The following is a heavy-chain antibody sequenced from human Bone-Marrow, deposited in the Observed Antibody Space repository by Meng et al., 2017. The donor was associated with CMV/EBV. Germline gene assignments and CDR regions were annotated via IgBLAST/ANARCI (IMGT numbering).Heavy chain of an antibody. CDR1: GFTFSGYA. V-gene: IGHV3-23*01. CDR3: ARDGGPTFYYDSTGYLIPLYFDY. Sequence: GESLKISCAASGFTFSGYAITWVRQAPGKGLEWVSGIGGSGDSTYYADSVKGRFTISRDNSKNTLYLQMNSLRAEDSAVYYCARDGGPTFYYDSTGYLIPLYFDYWGQGTRVTGSS. D-gene: IGHD3-22*01. J-gene: IGHJ4*02. CDR2: IGGSGDST.